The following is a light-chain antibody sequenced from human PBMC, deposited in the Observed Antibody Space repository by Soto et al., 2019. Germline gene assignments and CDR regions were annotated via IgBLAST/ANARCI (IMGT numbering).Light chain of an antibody. V-gene: IGLV2-14*04. J-gene: IGLJ1*01. CDR3: SSFTSSSTFV. CDR1: RSDVGGYNY. Sequence: ITISCTGSRSDVGGYNYVSWYQQHPGKAPKLTICDLYNRPSGVSNRFSGSKSGNTASLTISGLQAEDEADYYCSSFTSSSTFVFGTGTKVTVL. CDR2: DLY.